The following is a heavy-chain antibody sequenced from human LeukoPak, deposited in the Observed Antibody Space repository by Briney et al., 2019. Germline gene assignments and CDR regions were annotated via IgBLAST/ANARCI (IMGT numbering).Heavy chain of an antibody. CDR3: ARDLVAVAASRYYYYGMDV. CDR2: IKQDGSEK. J-gene: IGHJ6*02. V-gene: IGHV3-7*01. CDR1: GFTFSSYW. D-gene: IGHD2-15*01. Sequence: PGGSLRLSCAASGFTFSSYWMSWVRQAPGKGLEWVANIKQDGSEKYYVDSVKGRFTISRDNAKNSLYLQMNSLRAEDTAVYYCARDLVAVAASRYYYYGMDVWGQGTTVTVSS.